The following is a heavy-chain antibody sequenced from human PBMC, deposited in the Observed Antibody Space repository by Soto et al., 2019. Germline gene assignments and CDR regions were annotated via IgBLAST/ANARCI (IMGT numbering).Heavy chain of an antibody. CDR3: ARISFGVVLNNTYYYYYGMDV. CDR1: GGYFSGYY. V-gene: IGHV4-34*01. J-gene: IGHJ6*02. Sequence: PSETLSLTCAVYGGYFSGYYWSWIRQPPGKGLEWIGEINHSGSTNYNPSLKSRVTISVDTSKNQFSLKLSSVTAADTAVYYCARISFGVVLNNTYYYYYGMDVWGQGTTVTVSS. CDR2: INHSGST. D-gene: IGHD3-3*01.